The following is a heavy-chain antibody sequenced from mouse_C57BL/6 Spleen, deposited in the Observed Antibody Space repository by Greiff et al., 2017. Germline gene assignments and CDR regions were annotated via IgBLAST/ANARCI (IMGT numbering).Heavy chain of an antibody. V-gene: IGHV1-82*01. Sequence: VQLQQPGPELVKPGASVKMSCKASGYAFSSSWMTWVKQRPGQGLEWIGRIYPGGGGTNYNGKFKSKATLTVDKSSSTAYMQLSSLTSEDSAVYFCASSGVAPYFGCWGQGTTVTVSS. J-gene: IGHJ2*01. D-gene: IGHD1-1*01. CDR1: GYAFSSSW. CDR2: IYPGGGGT. CDR3: ASSGVAPYFGC.